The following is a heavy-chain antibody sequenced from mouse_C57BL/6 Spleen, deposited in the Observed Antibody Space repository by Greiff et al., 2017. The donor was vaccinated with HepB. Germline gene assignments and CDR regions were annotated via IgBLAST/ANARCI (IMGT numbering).Heavy chain of an antibody. CDR3: ARRLLRLAY. CDR2: ILPGSGST. D-gene: IGHD1-1*01. J-gene: IGHJ3*01. CDR1: GYTFTGYW. V-gene: IGHV1-9*01. Sequence: QVQLQQSGAELMKPGASVKLSCKASGYTFTGYWIEWVKQRPGHGLEWIGEILPGSGSTNYNGKFKGKATFSADTSSNTAYMQLSSLTTEDSAIYYCARRLLRLAYWGQGTLVTVSA.